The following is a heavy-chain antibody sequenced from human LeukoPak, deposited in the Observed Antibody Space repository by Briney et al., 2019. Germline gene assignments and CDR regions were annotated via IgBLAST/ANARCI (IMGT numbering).Heavy chain of an antibody. CDR1: GFTFSTSW. J-gene: IGHJ4*02. V-gene: IGHV3-74*01. CDR3: TRVRSSSWYDY. Sequence: GGSLRLSCATSGFTFSTSWMHWVRQAPGKGLVWVSRISGDGTTTAYADSVKGRFTISRDNAKNTLFLQMNSLRVDDTAVYYCTRVRSSSWYDYWGQGALVTVSS. CDR2: ISGDGTTT. D-gene: IGHD6-13*01.